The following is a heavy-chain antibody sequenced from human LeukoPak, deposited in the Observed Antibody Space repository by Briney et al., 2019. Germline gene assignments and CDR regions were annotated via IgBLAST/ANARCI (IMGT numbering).Heavy chain of an antibody. J-gene: IGHJ4*02. CDR1: GFTVSSNY. CDR2: IYSCGST. V-gene: IGHV3-53*01. Sequence: GGSLRLSCAASGFTVSSNYMSWVRQAPGKGLEWVSVIYSCGSTYYADSVKGRFTISRDNAKSSLYLQMNSLRIEDTALYYCARGLMGGYPRFDYWGQGTLVTVSS. D-gene: IGHD2-8*01. CDR3: ARGLMGGYPRFDY.